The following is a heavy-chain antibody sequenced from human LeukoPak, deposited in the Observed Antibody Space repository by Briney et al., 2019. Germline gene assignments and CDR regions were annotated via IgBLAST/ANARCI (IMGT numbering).Heavy chain of an antibody. Sequence: GGSLRLSCAASGFTFSSYAMSWVRQAPGKGLEWVAFIRYDGSNKYYADSVKGRFTISRDNSKNTLYLQMNSLRAEDTAVYYCAKETRETYYMDVWGKGTTVTVSS. D-gene: IGHD2-2*01. CDR1: GFTFSSYA. J-gene: IGHJ6*03. V-gene: IGHV3-30*02. CDR2: IRYDGSNK. CDR3: AKETRETYYMDV.